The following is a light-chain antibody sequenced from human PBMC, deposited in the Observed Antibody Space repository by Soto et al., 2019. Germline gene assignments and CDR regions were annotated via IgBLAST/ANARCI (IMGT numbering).Light chain of an antibody. J-gene: IGKJ4*01. CDR1: ESIGNW. CDR2: EAS. V-gene: IGKV1-5*03. CDR3: QQSYSTPLT. Sequence: DIQVTQSPSTLSASEGDRVTITCRASESIGNWLAWYQQKPGQAPNLLIYEASNLESGVPSRFSGSGYGTDFSLTISNLQPEDFATYYCQQSYSTPLTFGGGTKVDIK.